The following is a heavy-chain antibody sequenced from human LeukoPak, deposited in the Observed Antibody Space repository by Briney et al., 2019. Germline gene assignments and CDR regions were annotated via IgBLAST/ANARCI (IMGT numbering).Heavy chain of an antibody. CDR1: GFTFSSYS. Sequence: GGSLRVSCATSGFTFSSYSMNWVRQAPGKGLEWVSCISSSSSYIYYTDSVKGRFTISRDNAKNPLTLQMNSLRAEDTAVYYCARDLKYYDSSGFDYWGQGTLVTVSS. J-gene: IGHJ4*02. V-gene: IGHV3-21*01. D-gene: IGHD3-22*01. CDR3: ARDLKYYDSSGFDY. CDR2: ISSSSSYI.